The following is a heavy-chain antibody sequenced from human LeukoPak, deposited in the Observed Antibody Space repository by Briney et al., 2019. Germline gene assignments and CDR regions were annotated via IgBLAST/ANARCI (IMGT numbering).Heavy chain of an antibody. Sequence: ASVKVSCKASGYTFTSYGISWVRQAPGQGLEWMGWISAYNGNTNYAQKLQGRVTMTTDTSTSTAYMELRSLRCDDTAVYYCARVSSSGNWFDPWGQGTLVTVSS. CDR1: GYTFTSYG. J-gene: IGHJ5*02. D-gene: IGHD2-2*01. CDR3: ARVSSSGNWFDP. CDR2: ISAYNGNT. V-gene: IGHV1-18*01.